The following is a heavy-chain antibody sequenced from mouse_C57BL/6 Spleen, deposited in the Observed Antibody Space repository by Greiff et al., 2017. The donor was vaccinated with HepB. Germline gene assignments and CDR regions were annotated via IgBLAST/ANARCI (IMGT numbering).Heavy chain of an antibody. CDR3: ARDGSSYGSFDV. CDR1: GYTFTDHT. V-gene: IGHV1-78*01. Sequence: VKLMESDAELVKPGASVKISCKVSGYTFTDHTIHWMKQRPEQGLEWIGYIYPRDCSTKYNEKFKGKATLTADKSSSTAYMQLNSLTSEDSAVYFCARDGSSYGSFDVWGTGTTVTVSS. D-gene: IGHD1-1*01. J-gene: IGHJ1*03. CDR2: IYPRDCST.